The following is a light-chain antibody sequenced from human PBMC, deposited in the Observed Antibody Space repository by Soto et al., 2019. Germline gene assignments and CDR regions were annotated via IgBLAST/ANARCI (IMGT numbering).Light chain of an antibody. CDR1: SSDVGTYNL. Sequence: QSVLTQPASVSGSPGQSITISCTGTSSDVGTYNLVSWYQQHPGKAPKLMIYEGSKRPSGVSNRFSGSKSGNTASLTISGLQAEDEADYYCYSYAGSSPLVFGGGTKLTVL. CDR2: EGS. CDR3: YSYAGSSPLV. V-gene: IGLV2-23*01. J-gene: IGLJ2*01.